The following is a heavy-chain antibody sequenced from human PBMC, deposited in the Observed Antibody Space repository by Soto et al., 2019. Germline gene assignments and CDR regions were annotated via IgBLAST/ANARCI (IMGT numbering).Heavy chain of an antibody. V-gene: IGHV4-31*03. Sequence: SETLSLTCTVSGGSISSGGYYWSWIRQHPGKGLEWIGYIYYSGSTYYNPSLKSRVTISVDTSKNQFSLKLSSVTAADTAVYYCARGEVDYYYYGMDVWGQGTTVTVSS. CDR1: GGSISSGGYY. CDR3: ARGEVDYYYYGMDV. J-gene: IGHJ6*02. CDR2: IYYSGST. D-gene: IGHD2-2*01.